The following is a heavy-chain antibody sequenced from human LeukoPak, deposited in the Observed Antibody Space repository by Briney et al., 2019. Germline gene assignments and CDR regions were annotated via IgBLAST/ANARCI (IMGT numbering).Heavy chain of an antibody. J-gene: IGHJ5*02. Sequence: PKASVKVSCKASGYTFTSYGISWVRQAPGQGLEWMGWISAYNGNTNYAQKLQGRVTMTTDTSTSTAYMELRGLRSDDTAVYYCARGLEAVAGNTRFDPWGQGTLVTVSS. CDR3: ARGLEAVAGNTRFDP. D-gene: IGHD6-19*01. CDR2: ISAYNGNT. CDR1: GYTFTSYG. V-gene: IGHV1-18*01.